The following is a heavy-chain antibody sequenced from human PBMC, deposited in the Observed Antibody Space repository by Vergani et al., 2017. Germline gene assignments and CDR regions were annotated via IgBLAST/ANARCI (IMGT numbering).Heavy chain of an antibody. Sequence: EVQLLQSEGAVVQPGGSLRLSWVASGLTFRSHAMRWVRPGHGQGLEWVSSIKNTGESTHYADSVKGRFTISRDNSKNTLYLQMNSLRVEDTAVYYCGSVSDNYYWGQGTLVTVSS. J-gene: IGHJ4*02. CDR1: GLTFRSHA. D-gene: IGHD1-1*01. CDR3: GSVSDNYY. V-gene: IGHV3-23*01. CDR2: IKNTGEST.